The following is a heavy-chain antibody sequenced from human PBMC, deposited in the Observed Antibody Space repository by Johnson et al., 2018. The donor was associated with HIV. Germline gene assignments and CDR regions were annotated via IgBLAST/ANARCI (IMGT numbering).Heavy chain of an antibody. CDR1: GFTFSSYA. J-gene: IGHJ3*02. V-gene: IGHV3-30*14. CDR3: ARDERDYYDSHAFDI. D-gene: IGHD3-22*01. CDR2: ISYDGSNK. Sequence: QVQLVESGGGVVQPGRSLRLSCAASGFTFSSYAMHWVRQAPGKGVEWVAVISYDGSNKYYADSVKGRFTISRDNSKNTLYLQMNSLRAEDTAVYYCARDERDYYDSHAFDIWGQGTMVTVSS.